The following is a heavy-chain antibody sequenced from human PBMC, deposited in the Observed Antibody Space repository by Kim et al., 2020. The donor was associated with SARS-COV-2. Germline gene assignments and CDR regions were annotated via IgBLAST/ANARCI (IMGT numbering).Heavy chain of an antibody. V-gene: IGHV3-11*06. CDR3: ARDSDFAWGLYGLDV. CDR1: GFTFSDYY. D-gene: IGHD3-16*01. Sequence: GGSLRLSCAASGFTFSDYYMNWIRQAPGKGLEWISYISGGATYTHYADVVRGRFIVSRDNTKNSLSLHMNSLRADDTAVYFCARDSDFAWGLYGLDVWGQGTTGTVSS. J-gene: IGHJ6*02. CDR2: ISGGATYT.